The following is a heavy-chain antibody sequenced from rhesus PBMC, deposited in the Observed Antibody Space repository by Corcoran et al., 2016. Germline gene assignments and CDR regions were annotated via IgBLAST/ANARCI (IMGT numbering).Heavy chain of an antibody. Sequence: QVQLQESGPGLLKPSETLSLTCAVSGGSIRGGYGWGWIRQPPGKGLEWLGSIYSSSGNPYYNPSLKIRVTISTGTSKNQFSLKLSSVTAADTAVYYCARDEAEYCTGSGCYFDYWGQGVLVTVSS. CDR3: ARDEAEYCTGSGCYFDY. D-gene: IGHD2-21*01. V-gene: IGHV4S7*01. CDR1: GGSIRGGYG. J-gene: IGHJ4*01. CDR2: IYSSSGNP.